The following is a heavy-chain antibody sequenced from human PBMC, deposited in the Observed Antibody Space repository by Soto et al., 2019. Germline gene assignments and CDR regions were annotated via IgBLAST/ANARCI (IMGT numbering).Heavy chain of an antibody. V-gene: IGHV4-4*02. D-gene: IGHD1-26*01. CDR1: GGSISSSNW. CDR3: ARSCSGRYAAVEY. J-gene: IGHJ4*02. CDR2: IYHSGST. Sequence: QVQLQESGPGLVKPSGTLSLTCAVSGGSISSSNWWSWVRQPPGKGLEWIGEIYHSGSTNYNPSRXXRXXIPVDKSKNQFSLKLCSVTAADTPVYYCARSCSGRYAAVEYWGQGTLVTVSS.